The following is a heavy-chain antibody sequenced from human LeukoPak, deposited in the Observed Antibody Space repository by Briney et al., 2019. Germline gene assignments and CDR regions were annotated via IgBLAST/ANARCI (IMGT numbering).Heavy chain of an antibody. CDR2: VSDSGST. V-gene: IGHV4-34*01. D-gene: IGHD3-10*01. J-gene: IGHJ4*02. Sequence: QPSETLSLTCGVYGASLSGYHWSWIRQPPGKGLEWIGEVSDSGSTNYNPSLKSRVTISVDTSKNQFSLKLSSVTAADTAVYYCASGLLAVLLDYWGQGTLVTVSS. CDR3: ASGLLAVLLDY. CDR1: GASLSGYH.